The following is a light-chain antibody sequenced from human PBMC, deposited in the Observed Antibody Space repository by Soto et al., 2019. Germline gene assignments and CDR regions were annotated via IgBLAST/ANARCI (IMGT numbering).Light chain of an antibody. CDR1: SSDVGGYNY. J-gene: IGLJ1*01. CDR3: STYADSNNFG. V-gene: IGLV2-8*01. Sequence: QSALTQPPSASGSPGQSVTISCTGTSSDVGGYNYVSWHQQHPGKAPKLMIYDVSKRPSGVPDRFSGSKSGNTASLTVSGLQAEDEADYYCSTYADSNNFGFGTGTKLTVL. CDR2: DVS.